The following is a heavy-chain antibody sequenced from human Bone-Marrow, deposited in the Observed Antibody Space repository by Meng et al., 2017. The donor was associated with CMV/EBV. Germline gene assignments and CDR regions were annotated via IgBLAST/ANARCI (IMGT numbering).Heavy chain of an antibody. V-gene: IGHV4-39*01. CDR3: APLTSIAAAGNWFDP. Sequence: SEPLSLTCTVSGGSISSSSYYWGWIRQPPGKGLEWIGSIYYSGSTYYNPSLKSRVTISVDTSKNQFSLKLSSVTAADTAVYYCAPLTSIAAAGNWFDPWGQGTLVTVSS. J-gene: IGHJ5*02. CDR2: IYYSGST. CDR1: GGSISSSSYY. D-gene: IGHD6-13*01.